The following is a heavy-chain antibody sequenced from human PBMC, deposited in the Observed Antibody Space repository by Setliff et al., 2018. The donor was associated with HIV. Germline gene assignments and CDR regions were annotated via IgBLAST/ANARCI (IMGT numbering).Heavy chain of an antibody. CDR3: VRDPRFSGYAQAFDF. CDR2: INPKSGDT. J-gene: IGHJ4*02. Sequence: GASVKVSCKASGYTFTYLFIHWVRLAPGRGLEWMGVINPKSGDTNYAQKFQGRVTMTRDTSISTAYTELDRLGSDDTAVYYCVRDPRFSGYAQAFDFWGQGSLVTVSS. D-gene: IGHD5-12*01. CDR1: GYTFTYLF. V-gene: IGHV1-2*02.